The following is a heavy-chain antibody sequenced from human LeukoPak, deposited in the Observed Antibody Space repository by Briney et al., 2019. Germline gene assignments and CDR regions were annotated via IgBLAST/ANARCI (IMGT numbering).Heavy chain of an antibody. CDR2: ISAYNGNT. Sequence: ASVKVSCKASGNTFTSYGISWVRQAPGQGLEWMGWISAYNGNTNYAQKLQGRVTMTTDTSTSTAYMELRSLRSDDTAVYYCARDRYYDFWSGYSPWFDPWGQGTLITVSS. J-gene: IGHJ5*02. CDR1: GNTFTSYG. CDR3: ARDRYYDFWSGYSPWFDP. V-gene: IGHV1-18*01. D-gene: IGHD3-3*01.